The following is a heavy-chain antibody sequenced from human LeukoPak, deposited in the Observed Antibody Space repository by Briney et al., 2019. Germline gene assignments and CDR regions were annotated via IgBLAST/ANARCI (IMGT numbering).Heavy chain of an antibody. CDR3: ARVASGSYQDY. J-gene: IGHJ4*02. Sequence: GGSLRLSCAASGFTFSSYAMHWVRQAPAKGLEWVAVISYDGSNKYYADSVKGRFTISRDNSKNSLYLQMNSLRAEDTALYYCARVASGSYQDYWGQGNLVTVSS. D-gene: IGHD1-26*01. CDR1: GFTFSSYA. CDR2: ISYDGSNK. V-gene: IGHV3-30*07.